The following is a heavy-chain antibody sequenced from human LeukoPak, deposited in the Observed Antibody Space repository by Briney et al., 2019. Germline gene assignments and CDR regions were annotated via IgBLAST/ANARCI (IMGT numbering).Heavy chain of an antibody. CDR3: ASYGSSWYEYFDY. J-gene: IGHJ4*02. Sequence: PGGSLRLSCAASGFTFSSYEMNWVRQAPGKGLEWVSYISSSGSTIYYADSVKGRFTISRDNAKNSLYLQMNSLRAEDTAVYYCASYGSSWYEYFDYWGQGTLVTVSS. CDR2: ISSSGSTI. V-gene: IGHV3-48*03. CDR1: GFTFSSYE. D-gene: IGHD6-13*01.